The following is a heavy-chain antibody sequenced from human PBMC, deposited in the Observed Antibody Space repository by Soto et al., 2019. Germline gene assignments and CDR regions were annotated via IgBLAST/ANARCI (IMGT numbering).Heavy chain of an antibody. D-gene: IGHD2-8*02. Sequence: QVQLVQSGPQVKKPGSSVKVSCTASGGTFGRYTISWVRQAPGQGLEWMGGILPVLGNTNVAQRFQDRLTFTADESTSTAYLELSSLRPEDTAVYYCARGSVVRTGTNSTFAHWGQGILVTVSS. J-gene: IGHJ4*02. CDR2: ILPVLGNT. CDR1: GGTFGRYT. V-gene: IGHV1-69*16. CDR3: ARGSVVRTGTNSTFAH.